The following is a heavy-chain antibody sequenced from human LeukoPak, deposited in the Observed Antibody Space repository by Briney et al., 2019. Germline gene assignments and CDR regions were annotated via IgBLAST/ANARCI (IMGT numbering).Heavy chain of an antibody. CDR2: IYYSGST. Sequence: SETLSLTCTVSGGSISSYYWSWIRQPPGKGLEWIGYIYYSGSTNYNPSLKSRVTISVDTSKNQFSLKLSSVTAADTAVYYCARGYYGSGSPFDYWGQGTLVTVSS. J-gene: IGHJ4*02. D-gene: IGHD3-10*01. CDR3: ARGYYGSGSPFDY. CDR1: GGSISSYY. V-gene: IGHV4-59*01.